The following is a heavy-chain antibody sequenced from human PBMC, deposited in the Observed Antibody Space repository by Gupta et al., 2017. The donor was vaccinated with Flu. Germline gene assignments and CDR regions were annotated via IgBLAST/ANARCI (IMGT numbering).Heavy chain of an antibody. Sequence: EVQLLESGGGLVQPGGSLRLSCAASGFSFSRYTMSWVRQAPGKGLELVSGISASGGNPYFADSVKGRFTVSRDNSKNTLYLHMNSLTDEDTAVYFCSKDLGYCSGGTCYFFDSWGQGTRVTVSS. CDR1: GFSFSRYT. J-gene: IGHJ4*02. D-gene: IGHD2-15*01. V-gene: IGHV3-23*01. CDR3: SKDLGYCSGGTCYFFDS. CDR2: ISASGGNP.